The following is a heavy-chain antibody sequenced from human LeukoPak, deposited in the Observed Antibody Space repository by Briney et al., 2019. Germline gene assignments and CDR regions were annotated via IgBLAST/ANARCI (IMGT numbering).Heavy chain of an antibody. CDR1: GGSIRSYY. J-gene: IGHJ3*02. CDR3: ARHQRGHSDAFDI. D-gene: IGHD4-23*01. CDR2: IYYTGST. Sequence: SETLSLTCIVSGGSIRSYYWSWIRQPPGKGLEWIGYIYYTGSTKYNPSLKSRVTMSVDTSKNQLSLKLSSVTAADTAVYYCARHQRGHSDAFDIWGQGTMVNVSS. V-gene: IGHV4-59*01.